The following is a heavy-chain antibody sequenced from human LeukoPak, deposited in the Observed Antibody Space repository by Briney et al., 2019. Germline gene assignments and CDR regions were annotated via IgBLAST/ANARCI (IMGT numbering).Heavy chain of an antibody. CDR2: IYHSGST. Sequence: SETLSLTCTVSGYSISSGYYWGWIRQPPGKGLEWIGSIYHSGSTYYNPSLKSRVTISVDTSKNQFSLKLSSVTAADTAVYYCARAKLRYFDWEAYYFDYWGQGTLVTVSS. V-gene: IGHV4-38-2*02. D-gene: IGHD3-9*01. CDR1: GYSISSGYY. CDR3: ARAKLRYFDWEAYYFDY. J-gene: IGHJ4*02.